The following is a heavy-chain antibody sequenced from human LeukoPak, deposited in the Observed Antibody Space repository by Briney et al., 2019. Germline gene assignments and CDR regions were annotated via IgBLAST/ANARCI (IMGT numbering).Heavy chain of an antibody. V-gene: IGHV4-61*02. CDR3: ASLGTIFGVVIV. CDR1: GGSISSGSYY. D-gene: IGHD3-3*01. Sequence: PSETLSLTCTVSGGSISSGSYYWIWIRQPAGKGLEWIGRIYTSGSTNYNPSLKSRVTISVDTSKNQFSLKLSSVTAADTAVYYCASLGTIFGVVIVWGKGTTVTVSS. CDR2: IYTSGST. J-gene: IGHJ6*04.